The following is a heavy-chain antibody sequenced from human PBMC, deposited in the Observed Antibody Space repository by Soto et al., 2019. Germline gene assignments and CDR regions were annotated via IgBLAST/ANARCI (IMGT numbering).Heavy chain of an antibody. CDR1: GFPFTTSG. D-gene: IGHD2-2*01. J-gene: IGHJ4*02. CDR2: IGPNPANT. V-gene: IGHV3-23*01. CDR3: ATARHCSSDACPAAE. Sequence: EAQLLESGGGLVQPGGSLRLSCTASGFPFTTSGMLWVRQPPGEGLEWVSAIGPNPANTNYRDSVKDRFTISRDNSKNTVFLQMSALTAEDTALYYCATARHCSSDACPAAEWGQGTLITVSS.